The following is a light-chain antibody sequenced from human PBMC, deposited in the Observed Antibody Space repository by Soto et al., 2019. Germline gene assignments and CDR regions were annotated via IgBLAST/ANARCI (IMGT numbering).Light chain of an antibody. V-gene: IGLV2-14*01. J-gene: IGLJ3*02. Sequence: QSALTQPASVSGSPGQSIAISCTGTSSDVGGYNYVSWFQQHPGKAPNLLIYEVTNRPSGVSNRFSGSKSGNTASLTISGLQAEDEADYYRNSFTTSSTWVFGGGTKLTVL. CDR3: NSFTTSSTWV. CDR2: EVT. CDR1: SSDVGGYNY.